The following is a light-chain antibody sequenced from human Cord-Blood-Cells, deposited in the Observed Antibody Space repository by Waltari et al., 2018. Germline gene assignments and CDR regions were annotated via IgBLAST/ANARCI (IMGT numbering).Light chain of an antibody. CDR1: QSVSSY. CDR3: QQRSNWPT. Sequence: EIVFTQSPATLSLSPGERATPPRRASQSVSSYLAWYQQKPGQAPRLLIYDASNRATGIPARFSGSGSGTDFTLTISSLEPEDFAVYYCQQRSNWPTFGQGTKVEIK. CDR2: DAS. J-gene: IGKJ1*01. V-gene: IGKV3-11*01.